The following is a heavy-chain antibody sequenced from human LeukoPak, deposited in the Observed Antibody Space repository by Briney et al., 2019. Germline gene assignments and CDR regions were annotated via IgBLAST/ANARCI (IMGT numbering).Heavy chain of an antibody. CDR3: AADSSGYYSSRWSYGNAFDI. D-gene: IGHD3-22*01. J-gene: IGHJ3*02. V-gene: IGHV4-39*07. CDR1: GGSISSSSYY. CDR2: IYYSGST. Sequence: PSETLSLTCTVSGGSISSSSYYWGWIRRPPGKGLEWIGSIYYSGSTYYNPSLKSRVTISVDTSKNQFSLKLSSVTAADTAVYYCAADSSGYYSSRWSYGNAFDIWGQGTMVTVS.